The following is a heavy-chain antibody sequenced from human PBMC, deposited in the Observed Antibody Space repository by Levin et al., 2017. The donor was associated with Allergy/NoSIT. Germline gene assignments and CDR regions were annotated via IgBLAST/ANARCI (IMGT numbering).Heavy chain of an antibody. CDR2: IWYDGSNK. CDR3: ARGTPSWEWEPKYFQH. D-gene: IGHD1-26*01. J-gene: IGHJ1*01. CDR1: GFTFSSYG. V-gene: IGHV3-33*01. Sequence: GGSLRLSCAASGFTFSSYGMHWVRQAPGKGLEWVAVIWYDGSNKYYADSVKGRFTISRDNSKNTLYLQMNSLRAEDTAVYYCARGTPSWEWEPKYFQHWGQGTLVTVSS.